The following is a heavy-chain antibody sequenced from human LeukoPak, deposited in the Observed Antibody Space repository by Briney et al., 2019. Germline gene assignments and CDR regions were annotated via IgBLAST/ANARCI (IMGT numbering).Heavy chain of an antibody. D-gene: IGHD2-2*02. J-gene: IGHJ2*01. CDR3: ASVVPAAIVSRYFDL. Sequence: SETLSLTCTVSGGSISSGDYYWSWIRQPPGKGLECIGYIYYSGSTYYNPSLKSRVTISVDTSKNQFSLKLSSVTAADTAVYYCASVVPAAIVSRYFDLWGRGTLVTVSS. V-gene: IGHV4-30-4*01. CDR1: GGSISSGDYY. CDR2: IYYSGST.